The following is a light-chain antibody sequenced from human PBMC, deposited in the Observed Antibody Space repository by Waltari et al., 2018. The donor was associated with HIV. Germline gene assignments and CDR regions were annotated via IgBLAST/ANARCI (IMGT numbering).Light chain of an antibody. V-gene: IGLV2-8*01. J-gene: IGLJ2*01. Sequence: QSALTQPPSASGSPGQSVPISCTGTSSDGGGYNYVSWYQQHPGKAPKLMIYEVSKRPSGVPDRFSGSKSGNTASLTVSGLQAEDEADYYCSSYAGSNILFGGGTKLTVL. CDR1: SSDGGGYNY. CDR3: SSYAGSNIL. CDR2: EVS.